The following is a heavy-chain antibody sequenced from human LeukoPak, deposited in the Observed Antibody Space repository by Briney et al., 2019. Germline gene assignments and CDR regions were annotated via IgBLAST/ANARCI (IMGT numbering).Heavy chain of an antibody. V-gene: IGHV3-30-3*01. J-gene: IGHJ4*02. CDR2: ISYDGSDK. Sequence: GGSLRLSCAASGLSISSYAMHWVRQAPGKGLEWMTVISYDGSDKYYADSVRGRFTLSRDTSKNTLYVQMSSLRAEDTAVYYCARGDYYGSGSYPYYFDYWGQGTLVTVSS. CDR3: ARGDYYGSGSYPYYFDY. CDR1: GLSISSYA. D-gene: IGHD3-10*01.